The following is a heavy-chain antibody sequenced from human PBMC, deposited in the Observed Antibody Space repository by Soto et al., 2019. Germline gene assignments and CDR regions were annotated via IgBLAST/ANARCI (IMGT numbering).Heavy chain of an antibody. Sequence: PSETLSLTCAVSGGSLSNYYWSWVREPPVNGLEWIGEIYHSGSTNYNPSLKSRVTISVDTSKKQFSLNLASVSAPDTAVYYCARAPKVSGSSQTRPDFWGQGTLVTVS. V-gene: IGHV4-34*01. CDR2: IYHSGST. J-gene: IGHJ4*02. CDR3: ARAPKVSGSSQTRPDF. D-gene: IGHD6-6*01. CDR1: GGSLSNYY.